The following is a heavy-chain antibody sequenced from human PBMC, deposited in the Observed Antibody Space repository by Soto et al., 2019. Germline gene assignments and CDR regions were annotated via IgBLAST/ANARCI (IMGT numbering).Heavy chain of an antibody. V-gene: IGHV1-3*01. D-gene: IGHD3-22*01. J-gene: IGHJ4*02. Sequence: ASVKVSCKASGYTFISYAMHWVRQAPGQRLEWMGWINAGNGNTKYSQNFQGRVIITRDTSASTAYMELSSLRSEDTAVYYCARGYYYDSSGYYYFDYWGQGTLVTVSS. CDR1: GYTFISYA. CDR2: INAGNGNT. CDR3: ARGYYYDSSGYYYFDY.